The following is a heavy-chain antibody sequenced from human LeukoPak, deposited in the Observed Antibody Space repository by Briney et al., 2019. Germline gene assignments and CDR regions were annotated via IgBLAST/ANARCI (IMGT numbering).Heavy chain of an antibody. CDR3: ARDRRGYGGNFDY. V-gene: IGHV3-66*01. D-gene: IGHD4-23*01. J-gene: IGHJ4*02. CDR1: GFTVSSND. Sequence: GGSQRLSCVASGFTVSSNDMSWVRQSPGNGLEWVSVIYSGGTTSYADSAKGRFTISRDNSKNTPYLQMNSLRAEDTAVYYCARDRRGYGGNFDYWGQGTLVTVSS. CDR2: IYSGGTT.